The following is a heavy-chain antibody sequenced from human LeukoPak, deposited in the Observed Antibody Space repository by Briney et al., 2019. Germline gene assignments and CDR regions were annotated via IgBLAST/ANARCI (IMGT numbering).Heavy chain of an antibody. D-gene: IGHD5-12*01. CDR2: ISSSSYI. CDR1: GFTFSSYS. J-gene: IGHJ4*02. CDR3: ARGKGLRTFDD. Sequence: GGSLRLSCAASGFTFSSYSMNWVRQAPGKGLEWVSSISSSSYIYYADSVKGRFTISRDNAKNSLYLQMNSLRDEDTAVYYCARGKGLRTFDDWGQGTLVTVSS. V-gene: IGHV3-21*01.